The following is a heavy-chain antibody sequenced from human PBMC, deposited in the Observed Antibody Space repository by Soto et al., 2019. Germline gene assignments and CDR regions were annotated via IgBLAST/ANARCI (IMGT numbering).Heavy chain of an antibody. J-gene: IGHJ5*02. Sequence: QVQLQQWGSGLLKPSETLSLTCAIYGGSFSDYYWHWIRQAPGKGLEWIGEIHLSGRVNFTPSLKSRATLSMDTSKNQFFLTLRSVTAADTAVYYCVRTPTRGASAWLDPWGRGNPVTVSS. CDR1: GGSFSDYY. V-gene: IGHV4-34*01. CDR2: IHLSGRV. D-gene: IGHD1-26*01. CDR3: VRTPTRGASAWLDP.